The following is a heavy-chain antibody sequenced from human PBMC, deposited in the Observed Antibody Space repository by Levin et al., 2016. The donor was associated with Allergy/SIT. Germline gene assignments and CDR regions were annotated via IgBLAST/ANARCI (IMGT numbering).Heavy chain of an antibody. CDR3: ASFPGGYSSSSGDY. V-gene: IGHV1-69*02. CDR2: IIPILGIA. J-gene: IGHJ4*02. D-gene: IGHD6-6*01. Sequence: SVKVSCKASGGTFSSYTISWVRQAPGQGLEWMGRIIPILGIANYAQKFQGRVTITADKSTSTAYMELSSLRSEDTAVYYCASFPGGYSSSSGDYWGQGILVTVSS. CDR1: GGTFSSYT.